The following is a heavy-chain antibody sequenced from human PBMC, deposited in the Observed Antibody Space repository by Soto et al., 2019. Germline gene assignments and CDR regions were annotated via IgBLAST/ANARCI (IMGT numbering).Heavy chain of an antibody. Sequence: PSQTLSLTCAISGDSVSSNSAAWNWIRQSPSRGLEWLGRTYYRSKWYNDYAVSVKSRITINPDTSKNQFSLQLNSVTPEDTAVYYCAREYCSGGSCFDYYYYGMDVWGQGTTVTVSS. V-gene: IGHV6-1*01. CDR1: GDSVSSNSAA. CDR2: TYYRSKWYN. D-gene: IGHD2-15*01. CDR3: AREYCSGGSCFDYYYYGMDV. J-gene: IGHJ6*02.